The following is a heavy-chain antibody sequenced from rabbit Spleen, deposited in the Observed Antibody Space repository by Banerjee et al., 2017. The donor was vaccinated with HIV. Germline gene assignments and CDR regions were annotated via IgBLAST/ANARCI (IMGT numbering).Heavy chain of an antibody. Sequence: QEQLVESRGGLVKPGASLTLTCTASGFSFSSSYYMCWVRQAPGKGLEWIACIYAGSGGSTYYASWAKGRFTISKTSSTTVTLQMTSLTAADTATYFCARDGDAGTTGYIDFNLWGPGTLVTVS. V-gene: IGHV1S45*01. CDR2: IYAGSGGST. CDR1: GFSFSSSYY. J-gene: IGHJ4*01. CDR3: ARDGDAGTTGYIDFNL. D-gene: IGHD4-2*01.